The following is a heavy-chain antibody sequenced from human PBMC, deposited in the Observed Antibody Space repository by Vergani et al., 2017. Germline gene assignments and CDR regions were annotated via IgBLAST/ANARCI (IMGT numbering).Heavy chain of an antibody. V-gene: IGHV3-23*01. J-gene: IGHJ4*02. CDR2: IRISDDYT. Sequence: EGQLMESGGGLVQPGGSLRLSCVASGFSFISYGMNWVRQAPGKGLEWVSGIRISDDYTFYADSVKGRFTISRDNAKNMMYLQLNSLRDEDTAVYYCARDGRIDAEGTELDYWGQGTLVTVSS. D-gene: IGHD1-14*01. CDR1: GFSFISYG. CDR3: ARDGRIDAEGTELDY.